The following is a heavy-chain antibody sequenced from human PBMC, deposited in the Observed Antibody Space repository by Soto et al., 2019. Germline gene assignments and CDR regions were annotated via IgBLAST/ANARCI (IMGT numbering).Heavy chain of an antibody. CDR2: IYTSGST. D-gene: IGHD6-19*01. V-gene: IGHV4-4*07. CDR3: ARAIAVAGPVYYYYYGMDV. CDR1: GGSISSYY. Sequence: SETLSLTCTVSGGSISSYYWSWIRQPAGKGLEWIGRIYTSGSTNYNPLLKSRVTMSVDTSKNQFSLKLSSVTAADTAVYYCARAIAVAGPVYYYYYGMDVWGQGTTVTVSS. J-gene: IGHJ6*02.